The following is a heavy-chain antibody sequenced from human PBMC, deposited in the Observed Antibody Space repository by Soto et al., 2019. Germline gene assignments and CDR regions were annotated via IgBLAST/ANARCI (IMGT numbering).Heavy chain of an antibody. J-gene: IGHJ4*02. CDR2: ISYDGSNK. V-gene: IGHV3-30-3*01. CDR3: AREQSHSSSHYFEY. Sequence: QVQLVESGGGVVQPGRSLRLSCAASGFTFSDYALHWVRQAPGKGLEWVAVISYDGSNKYYADSVKGRFTVSRDNSKNTLYLQMNSLRAEDTAVYYCAREQSHSSSHYFEYWGQGTLVTVSS. D-gene: IGHD6-6*01. CDR1: GFTFSDYA.